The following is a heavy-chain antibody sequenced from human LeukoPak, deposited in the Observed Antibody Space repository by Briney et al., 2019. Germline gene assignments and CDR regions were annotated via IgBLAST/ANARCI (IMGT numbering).Heavy chain of an antibody. D-gene: IGHD4-23*01. CDR3: ARDPSGAPEDDYGGNYEESGY. J-gene: IGHJ4*02. V-gene: IGHV1-69*05. Sequence: GASVKVSCKASGGTFSSYAISWVRQAPGQGLEWMGGIIPIFGTANYAQKFQGRVTMTRDTSTSTVYMELSSLRSEDTAVYYCARDPSGAPEDDYGGNYEESGYWGQGTLVTVSS. CDR1: GGTFSSYA. CDR2: IIPIFGTA.